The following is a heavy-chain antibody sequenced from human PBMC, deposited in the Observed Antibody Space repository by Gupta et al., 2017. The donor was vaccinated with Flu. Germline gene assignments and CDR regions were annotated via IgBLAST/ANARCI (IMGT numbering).Heavy chain of an antibody. J-gene: IGHJ5*02. D-gene: IGHD6-13*01. CDR3: ARHPYSSSWSVSHWFDP. V-gene: IGHV4-39*01. Sequence: PGKGLEWIGSIYYSGSTYYNPSLKSRVTISVDTSKNQFSLKLSSVTAADTAVYYCARHPYSSSWSVSHWFDPWGQGTLVTVSS. CDR2: IYYSGST.